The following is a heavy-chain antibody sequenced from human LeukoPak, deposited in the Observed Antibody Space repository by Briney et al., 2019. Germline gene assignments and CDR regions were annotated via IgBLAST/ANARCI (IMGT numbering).Heavy chain of an antibody. CDR3: ARGVYNYGGHNWFDP. V-gene: IGHV4-59*01. CDR1: GGSISSYY. J-gene: IGHJ5*02. CDR2: ISYSGST. D-gene: IGHD5-18*01. Sequence: SETLSLTCTVPGGSISSYYWSWIRQPPGKGLEWIGYISYSGSTNYNPSLKSRVTISVDTSKNQFSLKLSSVTAADAAVYYCARGVYNYGGHNWFDPWGQGTLVTVSS.